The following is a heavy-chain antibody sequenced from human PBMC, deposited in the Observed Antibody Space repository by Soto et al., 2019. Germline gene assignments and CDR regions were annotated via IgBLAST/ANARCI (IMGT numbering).Heavy chain of an antibody. Sequence: QVQLVQSGAEVKKPGASVKVSCKTPGYPFTSYGINWVRQAPGQGPEWMGWIRAYNGKTSYTQKFQGRVTMTTDTSTSTAYMELRSLRSDDTAVYYCARDRLIAVTGLLHYWGQGTLVTVSS. V-gene: IGHV1-18*01. J-gene: IGHJ4*02. CDR1: GYPFTSYG. D-gene: IGHD6-19*01. CDR2: IRAYNGKT. CDR3: ARDRLIAVTGLLHY.